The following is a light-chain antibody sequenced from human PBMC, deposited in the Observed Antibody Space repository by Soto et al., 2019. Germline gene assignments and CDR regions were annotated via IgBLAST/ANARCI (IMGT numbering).Light chain of an antibody. J-gene: IGKJ2*01. CDR2: DAS. V-gene: IGKV1-13*02. Sequence: AIQLTQSPSSLSASVGDRVTITCRASQGISSALAWYQQKPGKAPKLLIYDASSLESGVPSRFSGSGSGTDFTLTISSLQPEDFATYYCQRFNSYPHSYTFGQGTKLEIK. CDR3: QRFNSYPHSYT. CDR1: QGISSA.